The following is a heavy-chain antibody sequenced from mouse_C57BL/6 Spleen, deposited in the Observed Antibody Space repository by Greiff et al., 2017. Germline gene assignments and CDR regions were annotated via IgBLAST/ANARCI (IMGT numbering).Heavy chain of an antibody. Sequence: VQLQQPGAGLVKPGASVTMSCKASGYTFTSYWVTWVQQRPGQGLEWLGDICPGGGSTNYNEKFTSTATLTVDTSSCTAYMQLNSLTSEDSAVDTCARSKGYRNYEWDYWGQGTTLTVSS. CDR2: ICPGGGST. CDR3: ARSKGYRNYEWDY. D-gene: IGHD2-5*01. J-gene: IGHJ2*01. CDR1: GYTFTSYW. V-gene: IGHV1-55*01.